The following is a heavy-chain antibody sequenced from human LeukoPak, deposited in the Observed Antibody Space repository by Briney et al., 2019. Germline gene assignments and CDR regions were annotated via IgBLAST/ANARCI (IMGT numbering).Heavy chain of an antibody. J-gene: IGHJ4*02. D-gene: IGHD6-6*01. CDR2: INSNSGGT. CDR3: ARTSIAARRADFDY. CDR1: GYTFTDYY. Sequence: ASVRVSCKTSGYTFTDYYIHWMRQAPGQGLEWMGWINSNSGGTSYAQKFQGRVTLTRDTPARTAFMELNRLTSDDTAVYYCARTSIAARRADFDYWGQGAVVTVSS. V-gene: IGHV1-2*02.